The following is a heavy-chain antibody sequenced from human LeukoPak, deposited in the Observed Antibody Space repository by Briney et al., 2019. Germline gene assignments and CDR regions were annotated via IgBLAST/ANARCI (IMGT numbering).Heavy chain of an antibody. D-gene: IGHD2-2*03. J-gene: IGHJ3*02. CDR1: GFTFSSYA. CDR3: AKGGYFSFDM. CDR2: ISGTNGIT. Sequence: GGSLRLSCAASGFTFSSYAMSWVRQAPGKGLEWVSAISGTNGITYYADPVKGRFTISRDNSKNTLYLQMHSLRAEDTAIYFCAKGGYFSFDMWGQGTKVTVSS. V-gene: IGHV3-23*01.